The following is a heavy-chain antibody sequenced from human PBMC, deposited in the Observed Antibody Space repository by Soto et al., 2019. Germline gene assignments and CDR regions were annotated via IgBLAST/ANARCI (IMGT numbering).Heavy chain of an antibody. J-gene: IGHJ6*02. CDR3: ARHGSYYDSSGYYYYGMDV. CDR2: IYPGDSDT. D-gene: IGHD3-22*01. Sequence: GGSLRLSCKGSGYSFTSYWIGWVRQMPGKGLEWMGIIYPGDSDTRYSPSFQGQVTISADKSISTAYLQWSSLKASDTAMYYCARHGSYYDSSGYYYYGMDVWGQGTTVTVSS. V-gene: IGHV5-51*01. CDR1: GYSFTSYW.